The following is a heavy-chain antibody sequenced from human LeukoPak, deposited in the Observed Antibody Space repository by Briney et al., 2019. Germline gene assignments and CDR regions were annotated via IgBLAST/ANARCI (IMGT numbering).Heavy chain of an antibody. CDR2: IYYSGST. V-gene: IGHV4-30-4*08. CDR1: GFTFSSYA. J-gene: IGHJ2*01. Sequence: LRLSCAASGFTFSSYAMSWVRQPPGKGLEWIGYIYYSGSTYYNPSLKSRVTISVDTSKNQFSLKLSSVTAADTAVYYCARSIAALPLDLWGRGTLVTVSS. CDR3: ARSIAALPLDL. D-gene: IGHD6-6*01.